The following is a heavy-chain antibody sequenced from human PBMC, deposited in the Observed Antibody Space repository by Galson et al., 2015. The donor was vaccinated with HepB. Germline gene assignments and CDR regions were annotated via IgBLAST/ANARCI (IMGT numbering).Heavy chain of an antibody. D-gene: IGHD6-13*01. CDR1: GGSFSGYY. V-gene: IGHV4-34*01. CDR2: INHSGSI. J-gene: IGHJ1*01. Sequence: SETLSLTCAVYGGSFSGYYWSWIRQPPGKGLEWIGEINHSGSINYNPSLKSRVTISVDTSKNQFSLKLSSVTAADTAVYYCVGSSWPEYFQHWGQGTLVTVSS. CDR3: VGSSWPEYFQH.